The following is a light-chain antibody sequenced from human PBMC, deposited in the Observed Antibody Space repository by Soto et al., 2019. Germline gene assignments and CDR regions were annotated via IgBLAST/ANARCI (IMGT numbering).Light chain of an antibody. Sequence: EIVMTQSPATLSVSPGERATLSCRASQSVSSNLAWYQQKPGQAPRLLIYGASTRATGIPARFSGSGSGTEFTLTISRLEPEDFAFYYCQQYGSSPLTFGGGTKVDIK. CDR2: GAS. CDR3: QQYGSSPLT. J-gene: IGKJ4*01. V-gene: IGKV3-15*01. CDR1: QSVSSN.